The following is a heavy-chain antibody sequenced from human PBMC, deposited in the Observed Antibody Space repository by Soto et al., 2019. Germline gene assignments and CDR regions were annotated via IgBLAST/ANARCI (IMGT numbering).Heavy chain of an antibody. V-gene: IGHV4-4*02. J-gene: IGHJ4*01. D-gene: IGHD6-13*01. Sequence: QVQLQESGPGLVKPSGTLSLTCAVSGGSVSTSNWWSWVRQPPVKGLEWIVEVYRTGGTNYNPSPESRITISVDKSKNQFSLQLTSVTAADTAVYYCARARATIAAAAIFDCWGHGTLVTVSS. CDR1: GGSVSTSNW. CDR3: ARARATIAAAAIFDC. CDR2: VYRTGGT.